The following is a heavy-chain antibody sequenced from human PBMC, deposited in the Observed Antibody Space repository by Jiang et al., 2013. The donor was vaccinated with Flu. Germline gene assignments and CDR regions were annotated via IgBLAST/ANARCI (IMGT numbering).Heavy chain of an antibody. CDR3: ARVLRYCSGGSCYLTAFDY. CDR2: IYYSGST. Sequence: GLVKPSQTLSLTCTVSGASISSYYWSWIRQPPGKGLEWIGYIYYSGSTNYNPSLKSRVTISVDTSKNQFSLKLSSVTAADTAVYYCARVLRYCSGGSCYLTAFDYWGQGTLVTVSS. CDR1: GASISSYY. D-gene: IGHD2-15*01. J-gene: IGHJ4*02. V-gene: IGHV4-59*01.